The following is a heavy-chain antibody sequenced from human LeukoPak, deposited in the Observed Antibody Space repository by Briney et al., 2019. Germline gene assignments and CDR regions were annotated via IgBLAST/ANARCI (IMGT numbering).Heavy chain of an antibody. Sequence: SETLSLTCTVSGGSISSGGYYWSWIRQHPGKGLEWIGYIYYSGSTYYNPSLKSRVTISVDTSKNQFSLKLSSVTAADTAVYYCARDNPSTGYSNYDLDYFDYWGQGTLVTVSS. V-gene: IGHV4-31*03. CDR2: IYYSGST. CDR1: GGSISSGGYY. D-gene: IGHD4-11*01. CDR3: ARDNPSTGYSNYDLDYFDY. J-gene: IGHJ4*02.